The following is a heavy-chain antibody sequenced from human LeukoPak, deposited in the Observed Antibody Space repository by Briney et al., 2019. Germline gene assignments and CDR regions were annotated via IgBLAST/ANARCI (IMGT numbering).Heavy chain of an antibody. V-gene: IGHV4-59*08. CDR3: ARQYSGRYFDY. CDR1: GGSISRYY. Sequence: PSETLSLTCAVSGGSISRYYWSWIRQPPGKGLEWIGYIFYSGSTNYNPSLKSRVTISVDTSKIQFSLKLSSVTAADTAVYYCARQYSGRYFDYWGQGTLVTVSS. CDR2: IFYSGST. J-gene: IGHJ4*02. D-gene: IGHD6-19*01.